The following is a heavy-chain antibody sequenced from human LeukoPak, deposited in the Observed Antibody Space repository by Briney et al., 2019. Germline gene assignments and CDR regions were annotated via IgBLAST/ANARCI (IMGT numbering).Heavy chain of an antibody. D-gene: IGHD4-17*01. CDR3: ARETGYGDYSYYFDY. V-gene: IGHV3-66*01. J-gene: IGHJ4*02. Sequence: GGSLRLSCAASGFTVSSNYMSWVRQAPGKGLEWVSVIYSGGSTYYADSVKGRFTISRDNSKNTLYLQMNSLRAEDTAVYYCARETGYGDYSYYFDYWGQGTLVTVSS. CDR1: GFTVSSNY. CDR2: IYSGGST.